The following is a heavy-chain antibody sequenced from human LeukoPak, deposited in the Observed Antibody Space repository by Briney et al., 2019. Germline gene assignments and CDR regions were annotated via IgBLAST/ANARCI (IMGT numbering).Heavy chain of an antibody. CDR1: GFTFSSYG. V-gene: IGHV3-30*18. D-gene: IGHD5-18*01. CDR3: AKVGSDSYGSLFDY. J-gene: IGHJ4*02. Sequence: GRSLRLSCAASGFTFSSYGMHWVRRAPGKGLEWVAVISYDGSNKYYADSVKGRFTISRDNSKNTLYLQMNSLRAEDTAVYYCAKVGSDSYGSLFDYWGQGTLVTVSS. CDR2: ISYDGSNK.